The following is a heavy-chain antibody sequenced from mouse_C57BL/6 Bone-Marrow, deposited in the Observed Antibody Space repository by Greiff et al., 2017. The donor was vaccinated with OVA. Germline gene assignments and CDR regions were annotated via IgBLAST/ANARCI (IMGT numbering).Heavy chain of an antibody. CDR1: GYAFSSSW. D-gene: IGHD4-1*02. J-gene: IGHJ3*01. CDR2: IYPGDGDT. Sequence: VQLQQSGPELVKPGASVKISCKASGYAFSSSWMNWVKQRPGKGLEWIGRIYPGDGDTNYNGKFKGKATLTADKSSSTAYMQLSSLTSEDSAVYFCANPFNWDGGAWFAYWGQGTLVTVSA. V-gene: IGHV1-82*01. CDR3: ANPFNWDGGAWFAY.